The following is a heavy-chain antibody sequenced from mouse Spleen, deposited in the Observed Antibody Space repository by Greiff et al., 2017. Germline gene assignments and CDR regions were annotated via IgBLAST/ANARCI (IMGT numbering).Heavy chain of an antibody. CDR3: ERDQGAATAWFAY. CDR2: INYDGSST. CDR1: GFTFSDYY. D-gene: IGHD1-2*01. V-gene: IGHV5-16*01. J-gene: IGHJ3*01. Sequence: EVMLVESEGGLVQPGSSMKLSCTASGFTFSDYYMAWVRQVPEKGLEWVANINYDGSSTYYLDSLKSRFIISRDNAKNILYLQMSSLKSEDTATYYCERDQGAATAWFAYWGQGTLVTVSA.